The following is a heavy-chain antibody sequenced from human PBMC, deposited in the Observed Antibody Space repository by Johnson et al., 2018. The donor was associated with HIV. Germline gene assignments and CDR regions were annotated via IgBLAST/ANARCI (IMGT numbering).Heavy chain of an antibody. J-gene: IGHJ3*02. CDR1: GFTFSSYA. V-gene: IGHV3-30*04. D-gene: IGHD3-16*01. CDR2: VSYDGSER. Sequence: QVQLVESRGGVVQPGGSLRLSCAASGFTFSSYAMHWVRQAPGKGLEWVAVVSYDGSERYYADSVKGRFTISRDSSKNTLYLQMNSLRAEDTAVYYCARGSRYTYDNDDVHLLHAFDIWGQGTMVTVSS. CDR3: ARGSRYTYDNDDVHLLHAFDI.